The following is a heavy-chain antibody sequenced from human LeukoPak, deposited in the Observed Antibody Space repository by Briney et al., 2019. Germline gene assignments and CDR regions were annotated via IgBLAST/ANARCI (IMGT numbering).Heavy chain of an antibody. Sequence: VASVKVSCKASGYTFTSYGISWVRQAPGQGLEWMGWISAYNGNTNYAQKLQGRVTMTTDTSTSTAYMELRSLRSDDTAVYYCARDFPLRKQQLVYYFDYWGQGTLVTVSS. CDR3: ARDFPLRKQQLVYYFDY. D-gene: IGHD6-13*01. J-gene: IGHJ4*02. V-gene: IGHV1-18*01. CDR2: ISAYNGNT. CDR1: GYTFTSYG.